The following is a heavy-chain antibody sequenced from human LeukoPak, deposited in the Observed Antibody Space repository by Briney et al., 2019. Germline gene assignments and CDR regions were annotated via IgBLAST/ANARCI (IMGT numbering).Heavy chain of an antibody. CDR2: IYYSGST. D-gene: IGHD3-10*01. CDR3: AREGVHAYFDY. V-gene: IGHV4-59*01. J-gene: IGHJ4*02. CDR1: GGSISNYY. Sequence: PSETLSLTCTVSGGSISNYYWSWIRQPPGKGLEWIGYIYYSGSTNYNPSLKSRVTISVDTSKNQFSLKLSSVTAADTAVYYCAREGVHAYFDYWGQGTLATVSS.